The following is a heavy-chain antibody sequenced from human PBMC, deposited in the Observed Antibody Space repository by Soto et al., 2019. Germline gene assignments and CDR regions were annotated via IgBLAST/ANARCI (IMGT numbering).Heavy chain of an antibody. CDR3: ARGVGSSPPRY. V-gene: IGHV4-59*01. CDR1: DGSISNFY. J-gene: IGHJ4*02. D-gene: IGHD3-9*01. CDR2: ISSSGNT. Sequence: SETLSLTCTVSDGSISNFYWSWIRQPPGKGLEWIGYISSSGNTNYNPSLKSRVTISADTSKNQISLKLTSATAADTAVYYCARGVGSSPPRYWGRGTLVT.